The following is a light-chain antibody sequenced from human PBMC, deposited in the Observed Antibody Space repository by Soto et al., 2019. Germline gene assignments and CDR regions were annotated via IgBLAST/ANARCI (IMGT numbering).Light chain of an antibody. CDR2: DVS. V-gene: IGLV2-14*01. CDR1: SSDVGAYNY. J-gene: IGLJ2*01. CDR3: SSYTSSSNVL. Sequence: QSVLTQPASVSGSPGQSITISCTGTSSDVGAYNYVSWYQQHPGKVPRLMIYDVSNRPSGVSNRFSGSKSGNTASLTISGLQAEDDADYYCSSYTSSSNVLFGGGTKLTVL.